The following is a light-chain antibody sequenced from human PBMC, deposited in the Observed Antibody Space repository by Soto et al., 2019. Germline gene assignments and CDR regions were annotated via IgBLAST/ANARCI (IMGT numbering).Light chain of an antibody. CDR2: DAS. CDR3: QQRSNWPPRIT. V-gene: IGKV3-11*01. CDR1: QSVSSY. J-gene: IGKJ5*01. Sequence: EIVLTQSPATLSLSPGERATLSCRASQSVSSYLAWYQQKPGQAPRLLIYDASNRATGIPARFSGSGSRTYFTLTISRLEPEDFAVYYCQQRSNWPPRITFGQGTRLEIK.